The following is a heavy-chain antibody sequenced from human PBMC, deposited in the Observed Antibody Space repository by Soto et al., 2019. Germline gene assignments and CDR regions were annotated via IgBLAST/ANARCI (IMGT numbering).Heavy chain of an antibody. J-gene: IGHJ4*02. CDR3: ARGDGPTHFDY. V-gene: IGHV4-31*03. CDR1: GGSISSGGYY. Sequence: KTSETLSLTCTVSGGSISSGGYYWSWIRQHPGKGLEWIGYIYYSGSTYYNPSLKSRVTISVDTSKNQFSLKLSPVTAADTAVYYCARGDGPTHFDYWGQGTLVTVSS. CDR2: IYYSGST.